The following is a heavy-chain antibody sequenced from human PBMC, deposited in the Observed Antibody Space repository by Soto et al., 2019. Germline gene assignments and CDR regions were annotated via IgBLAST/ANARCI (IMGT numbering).Heavy chain of an antibody. V-gene: IGHV5-10-1*01. Sequence: GESLKISCKGSGYSFTSYWISWVRQMPGKGLEWMGRIDPSDSYTNYSPSFQGLVTISADKSISTAYLQWSSLKASDTAMYYCARQVVVNYGMDVWGQGTTVTVSS. CDR1: GYSFTSYW. D-gene: IGHD3-22*01. J-gene: IGHJ6*02. CDR3: ARQVVVNYGMDV. CDR2: IDPSDSYT.